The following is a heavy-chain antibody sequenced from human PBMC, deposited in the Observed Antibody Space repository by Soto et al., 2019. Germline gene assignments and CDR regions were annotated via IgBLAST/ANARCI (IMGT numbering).Heavy chain of an antibody. D-gene: IGHD6-13*01. CDR2: INHSGST. CDR3: ASSFYSSSWYFDY. J-gene: IGHJ4*02. V-gene: IGHV4-34*01. Sequence: SGTLSLTCAVYGGSFSGYYWSWIRQPPGKGLEWIGEINHSGSTNYNPSLKSRVTISVDTSKNQFSLKLSSVTAADTAVYYCASSFYSSSWYFDYWGQGTLVTASS. CDR1: GGSFSGYY.